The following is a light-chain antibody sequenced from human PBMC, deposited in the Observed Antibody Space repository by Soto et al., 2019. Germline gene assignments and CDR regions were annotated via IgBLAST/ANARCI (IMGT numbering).Light chain of an antibody. J-gene: IGKJ5*01. V-gene: IGKV1-33*01. CDR2: DAS. Sequence: IQMTHSHSSLSASVGDRVTITCQASQDISNYLNWYQQKLGKAPKILIYDASNLETGVPSRFSGGGSGTDFTFTISSLQPEYIAAYYCQQYSHLITLGQGTRLEIK. CDR3: QQYSHLIT. CDR1: QDISNY.